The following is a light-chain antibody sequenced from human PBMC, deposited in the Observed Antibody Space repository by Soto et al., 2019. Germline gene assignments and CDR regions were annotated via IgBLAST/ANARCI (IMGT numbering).Light chain of an antibody. CDR3: SSYTRSNAGV. Sequence: QSVLTQPPSASGTPGQRVTISCSGSSSNIGSNTVSWYQHLPGTAPKLLIYSNNQRPSGVPDRFSGSKSGNTASLTISGLQAEDEADYYCSSYTRSNAGVFGTGTKVTVL. CDR2: SNN. V-gene: IGLV1-44*01. J-gene: IGLJ1*01. CDR1: SSNIGSNT.